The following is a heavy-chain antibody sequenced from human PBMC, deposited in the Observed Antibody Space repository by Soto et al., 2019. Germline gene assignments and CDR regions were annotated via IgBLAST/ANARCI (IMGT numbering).Heavy chain of an antibody. CDR3: ARPFIQDNGGNHDSFDI. J-gene: IGHJ3*02. CDR1: GGTFRNYA. Sequence: QVQLVQSGAEVKKPGSSVKVSCKASGGTFRNYAFSWVRQAPGQGLEWMGEVIPIFGTTTYAQKFQGRVTITADESTYTASMELISLRSADTALYYCARPFIQDNGGNHDSFDIWGQGTMVTVSS. CDR2: VIPIFGTT. V-gene: IGHV1-69*01. D-gene: IGHD4-17*01.